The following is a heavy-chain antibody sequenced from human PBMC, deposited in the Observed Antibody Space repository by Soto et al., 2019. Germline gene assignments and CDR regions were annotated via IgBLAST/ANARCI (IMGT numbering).Heavy chain of an antibody. CDR2: VSYDGSNK. J-gene: IGHJ4*02. V-gene: IGHV3-30*18. CDR1: GFTFSSYG. CDR3: AKDTYYYDRSGYYTYDH. D-gene: IGHD3-22*01. Sequence: QVQLVESGGGVVQPGRSLRLSCAASGFTFSSYGVHWVRQAPGKGLEWVASVSYDGSNKHYGDSVKGRFTISRDNSRNTLDLKMNSLRAEDTAVYYCAKDTYYYDRSGYYTYDHWGQGTQVTVSS.